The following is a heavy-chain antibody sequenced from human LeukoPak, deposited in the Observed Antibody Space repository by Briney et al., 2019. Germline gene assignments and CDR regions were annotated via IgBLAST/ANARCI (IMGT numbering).Heavy chain of an antibody. Sequence: ASVKVSCKASGYTFTAYYMHWVRQAPGQGREWMGWIKPNSGGTNSAQKFQGRVTMTRDTSISTAYMELSRLTSDDTAVYYCATGDPVDTAMITRVDYWGQGTLVTVSS. CDR3: ATGDPVDTAMITRVDY. D-gene: IGHD5-18*01. V-gene: IGHV1-2*02. J-gene: IGHJ4*02. CDR1: GYTFTAYY. CDR2: IKPNSGGT.